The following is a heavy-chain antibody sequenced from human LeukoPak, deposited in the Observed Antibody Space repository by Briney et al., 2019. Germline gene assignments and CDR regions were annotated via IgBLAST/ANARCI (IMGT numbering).Heavy chain of an antibody. Sequence: PGGSLRLSCAASGFTFSSYGMHWVRQAPGKGLEWVAFIRYDGSNKYYADSVKGRFTISRDNSKNTLYLQMNSLRAEDTAVYYCAKDSRALEWLSHFDYWGQGTLVTVSS. CDR3: AKDSRALEWLSHFDY. V-gene: IGHV3-30*02. J-gene: IGHJ4*02. CDR1: GFTFSSYG. CDR2: IRYDGSNK. D-gene: IGHD3-3*01.